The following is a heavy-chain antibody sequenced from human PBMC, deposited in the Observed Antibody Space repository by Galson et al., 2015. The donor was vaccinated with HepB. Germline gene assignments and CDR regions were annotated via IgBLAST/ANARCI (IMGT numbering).Heavy chain of an antibody. CDR2: INPKSGGT. V-gene: IGHV1-2*06. CDR1: GYTFTGYY. J-gene: IGHJ6*02. CDR3: ARDGYYYGSKYSYGMDV. Sequence: SVTVSCKASGYTFTGYYMHWLRQAPRQGLEWMGRINPKSGGTNYAQKFQGRVTMTRDTSISTAYMELSRLRSDDTAVYYCARDGYYYGSKYSYGMDVWGQGTTVTVSS. D-gene: IGHD3-10*01.